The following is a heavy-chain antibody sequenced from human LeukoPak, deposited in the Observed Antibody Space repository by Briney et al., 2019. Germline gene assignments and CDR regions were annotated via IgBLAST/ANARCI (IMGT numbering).Heavy chain of an antibody. J-gene: IGHJ4*02. CDR1: GGSISIYY. CDR2: IYHRGST. V-gene: IGHV4-59*01. D-gene: IGHD3-22*01. CDR3: ARVGSGYTFDY. Sequence: SETLSLTCTVSGGSISIYYWSWIRQPPGKGLEWIGYIYHRGSTNYNPSLKSRVTISVDTSKNQFSLKLSSVTAADTAVYYCARVGSGYTFDYWGQGTLVTASS.